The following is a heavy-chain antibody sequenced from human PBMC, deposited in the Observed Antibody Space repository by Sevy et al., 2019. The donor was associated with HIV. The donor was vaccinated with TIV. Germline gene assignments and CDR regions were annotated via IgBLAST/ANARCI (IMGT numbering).Heavy chain of an antibody. J-gene: IGHJ6*02. CDR1: GFTVSSNY. V-gene: IGHV3-53*01. D-gene: IGHD2-15*01. Sequence: GGSLRLSCAASGFTVSSNYMSWVRQAPGKGLEWVSVIYSGGSTYYADSVKGRFTISRDNSKNTLYLQMNSLRAEDTAVYYCARVNCSGGSCYYYYGMDVWGQATTVTVSS. CDR2: IYSGGST. CDR3: ARVNCSGGSCYYYYGMDV.